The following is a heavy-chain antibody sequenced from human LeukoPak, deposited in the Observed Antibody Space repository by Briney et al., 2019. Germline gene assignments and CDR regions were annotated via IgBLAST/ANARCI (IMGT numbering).Heavy chain of an antibody. D-gene: IGHD3-22*01. CDR3: ARVTYYYDSSGYYRPYYFDY. V-gene: IGHV4-34*01. J-gene: IGHJ4*02. CDR2: INHSGST. Sequence: SETLSLTCAVYGGSFSGYYWSWIRQPPGKGLEWIGEINHSGSTNYNPSLKSRVTISVDTSKNQFSLKLSSVTAADTAVYYCARVTYYYDSSGYYRPYYFDYWGQGNLVTVSS. CDR1: GGSFSGYY.